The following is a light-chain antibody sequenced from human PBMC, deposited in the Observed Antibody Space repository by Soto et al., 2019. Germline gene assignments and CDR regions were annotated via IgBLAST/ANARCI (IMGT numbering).Light chain of an antibody. CDR1: QSVSSY. CDR2: DAS. V-gene: IGKV3-11*01. J-gene: IGKJ3*01. Sequence: EIVLTQSPATLSLSPGERATLSCRASQSVSSYLAWYQQKPGQAPRLLIYDASNRATGIPARFSGGGSRTDFNLTITSLQPEDFATYYCQQTSSATFTFGPGTKVDIK. CDR3: QQTSSATFT.